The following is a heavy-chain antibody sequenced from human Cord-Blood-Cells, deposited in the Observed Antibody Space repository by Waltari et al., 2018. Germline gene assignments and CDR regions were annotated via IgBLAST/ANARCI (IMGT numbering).Heavy chain of an antibody. D-gene: IGHD3-10*01. CDR2: INHSGST. J-gene: IGHJ5*02. CDR3: ARVIYGSGSYSDWFDP. CDR1: GGSFSGYY. Sequence: QVQLQQWGAGLLKPSETLSLTCAVYGGSFSGYYWSWIRQPPGKGLEWIGEINHSGSTNYNRSLKSRVTISVDTSKNQFSLKLSSVTAADTAVYYCARVIYGSGSYSDWFDPWGQGTLVTVSS. V-gene: IGHV4-34*01.